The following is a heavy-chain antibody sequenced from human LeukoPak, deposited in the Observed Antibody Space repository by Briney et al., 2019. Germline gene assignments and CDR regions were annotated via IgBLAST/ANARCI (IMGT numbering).Heavy chain of an antibody. Sequence: PSETLSLTCTVSSDSISGYSWNWIRQPAGKGLGWIGRMDTGGNTNFIPSLKSRLTMSADTSKNQLSLKLTSVTAADTAVYYCAKERRHFYRESTGFYPTGFYVDNWGRGILVTVSS. J-gene: IGHJ4*02. CDR1: SDSISGYS. D-gene: IGHD3-9*01. CDR3: AKERRHFYRESTGFYPTGFYVDN. V-gene: IGHV4-4*07. CDR2: MDTGGNT.